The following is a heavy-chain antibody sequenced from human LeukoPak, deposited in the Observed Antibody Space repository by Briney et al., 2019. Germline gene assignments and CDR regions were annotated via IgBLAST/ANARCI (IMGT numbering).Heavy chain of an antibody. Sequence: SVKVSCRASGGTFSSYAISWVRQAPGQGLEWMGRIIPILGIANYAQKFQGRVTITADKSTSTAYMELSSLRSEDTAVYYCARDAGYYDSSGYYPDAFDIWGQGTMVTVSS. V-gene: IGHV1-69*04. CDR2: IIPILGIA. CDR3: ARDAGYYDSSGYYPDAFDI. CDR1: GGTFSSYA. J-gene: IGHJ3*02. D-gene: IGHD3-22*01.